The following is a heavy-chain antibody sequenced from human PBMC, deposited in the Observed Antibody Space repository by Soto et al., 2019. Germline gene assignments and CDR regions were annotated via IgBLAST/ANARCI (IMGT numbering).Heavy chain of an antibody. V-gene: IGHV3-30*03. D-gene: IGHD2-15*01. CDR2: ISNDGSKK. CDR3: ARDVAMPTGLGLGY. CDR1: GFAFTNYG. J-gene: IGHJ4*02. Sequence: GGSLRLSCAASGFAFTNYGIHWVRQAPGKGLEWVAHISNDGSKKFYGDSVKGRFTISRDNSENTVYLQMTSLRPDDTAVFYCARDVAMPTGLGLGYWGQGTLLTVSS.